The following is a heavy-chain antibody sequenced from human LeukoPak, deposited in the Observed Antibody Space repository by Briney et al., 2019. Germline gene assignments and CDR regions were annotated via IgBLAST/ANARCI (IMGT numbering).Heavy chain of an antibody. J-gene: IGHJ5*02. V-gene: IGHV4-59*08. Sequence: SETLSLTCRVSGGSMSGYYWSWIRQPPGKGLEWIGYIYYSGSTNYNPSLKSRVTISVDTSKNQFSLKLSSVTAADTAVYYCARLLSDCSSTSCPPNWFDPWGQGTLVTVSS. CDR1: GGSMSGYY. CDR3: ARLLSDCSSTSCPPNWFDP. CDR2: IYYSGST. D-gene: IGHD2-2*01.